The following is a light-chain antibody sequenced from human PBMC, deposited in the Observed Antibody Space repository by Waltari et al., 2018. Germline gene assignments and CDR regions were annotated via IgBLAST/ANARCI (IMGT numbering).Light chain of an antibody. CDR3: QHYDSSPMYT. V-gene: IGKV1-5*03. J-gene: IGKJ2*01. CDR1: QSITIW. CDR2: RAS. Sequence: DIQLTQSPSTLSASVGDRVTITCRASQSITIWLAWYQQKPGKAPKLLIYRASTLGRGVPSRFSGSGFGTEFSLTISSLQPDDFATYYCQHYDSSPMYTFGQGTKLAIK.